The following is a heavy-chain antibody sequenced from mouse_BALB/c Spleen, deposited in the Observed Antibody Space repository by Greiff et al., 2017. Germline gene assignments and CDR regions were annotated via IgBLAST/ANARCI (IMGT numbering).Heavy chain of an antibody. D-gene: IGHD2-4*01. CDR3: ARASITTDYAMDY. V-gene: IGHV7-3*02. Sequence: EVKVVESGGGLVQPGGSLRLSCATSGFTFTDYYMSWVRQPPGKALEWLGFIRNKANGYTTEYSASVKGRFTISRDNSQSILYLQMNTLRAEDSATYYCARASITTDYAMDYWGQGTSVTVSS. J-gene: IGHJ4*01. CDR2: IRNKANGYTT. CDR1: GFTFTDYY.